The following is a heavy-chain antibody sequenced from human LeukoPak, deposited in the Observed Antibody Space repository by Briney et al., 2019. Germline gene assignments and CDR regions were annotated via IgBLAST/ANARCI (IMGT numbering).Heavy chain of an antibody. Sequence: SVKVSCKASGGTFSSYAISWVRQAPGQGLEWMGGIIPIFGTANYAQKFQGRVTMTEDTSTDTAYMELSSLRSEDTAVYYCATEVAVPTDYWGQGTLVTVSS. D-gene: IGHD6-19*01. V-gene: IGHV1-69*06. CDR2: IIPIFGTA. CDR1: GGTFSSYA. CDR3: ATEVAVPTDY. J-gene: IGHJ4*02.